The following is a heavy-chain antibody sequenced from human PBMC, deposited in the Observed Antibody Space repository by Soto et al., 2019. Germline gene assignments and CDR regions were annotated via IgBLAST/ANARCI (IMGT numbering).Heavy chain of an antibody. Sequence: QVQLQESGPGLVKPSQTLSLTCTVSGGSISSGDYYWSWIRQPPGKGLEWIGYIYYSGSTYYNPSLKSRVTISVDTSKNQFSLKLSSVTAADTAVYYCARSYDYVWGSYRYSGFNWFDPWGQGTLVTVSS. J-gene: IGHJ5*02. CDR2: IYYSGST. D-gene: IGHD3-16*02. V-gene: IGHV4-30-4*01. CDR1: GGSISSGDYY. CDR3: ARSYDYVWGSYRYSGFNWFDP.